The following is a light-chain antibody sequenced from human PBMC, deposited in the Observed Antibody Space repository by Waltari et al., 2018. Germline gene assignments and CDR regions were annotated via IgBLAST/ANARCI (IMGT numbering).Light chain of an antibody. CDR2: GAS. Sequence: EIVLTQSPDTLSLSPGERATLSCRASQSIGRYLVWYQQKPGQAPRLLIYGASTRASGIPDRFSGSGSGTDFSLTISRLEPEDFAVYHCQKHDRLPGTFGQGTKVEIK. J-gene: IGKJ1*01. CDR1: QSIGRY. CDR3: QKHDRLPGT. V-gene: IGKV3-20*01.